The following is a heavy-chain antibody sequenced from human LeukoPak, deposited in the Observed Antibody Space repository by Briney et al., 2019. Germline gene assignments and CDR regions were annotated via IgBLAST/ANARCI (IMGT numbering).Heavy chain of an antibody. D-gene: IGHD3/OR15-3a*01. J-gene: IGHJ4*02. CDR2: ISSSGDTI. Sequence: PGGSLRLSCAASGFTFSSYEMNWVRQAPGKGLEWVSYISSSGDTIYYADSVKGRFTISRDNAKNSLYLQMYSLRAEDTAVYYCARDRSRDYSDFSEYQSDFDYWGQGTLVTVSS. CDR3: ARDRSRDYSDFSEYQSDFDY. V-gene: IGHV3-48*03. CDR1: GFTFSSYE.